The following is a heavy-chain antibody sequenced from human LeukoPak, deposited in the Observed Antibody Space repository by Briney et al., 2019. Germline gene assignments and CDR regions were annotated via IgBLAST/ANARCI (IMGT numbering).Heavy chain of an antibody. CDR2: INPSGGST. CDR1: GYTFTSYY. CDR3: YIAVAGNAYSSALDY. D-gene: IGHD6-19*01. J-gene: IGHJ4*02. V-gene: IGHV1-46*01. Sequence: ASVKVSCKASGYTFTSYYMHWVRQAPGQGLEWMGIINPSGGSTSYAQKFQSRVTMTRDTSTSTVYMELSSLRSEDTAVYYRYIAVAGNAYSSALDYWGQGTLVTVSS.